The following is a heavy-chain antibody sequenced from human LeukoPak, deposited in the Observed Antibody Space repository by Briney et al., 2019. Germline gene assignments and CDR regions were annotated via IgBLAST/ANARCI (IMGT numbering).Heavy chain of an antibody. Sequence: GGSLRLSCAASGFTFSSYAMSWVRQAPGKGLEWVSVIYSGGSTYYADSVKGRFTISRDNSKNTLYLQMNSLRAEDTAVYYCARRGWEPYAFDIWGQGTMVTVSS. CDR3: ARRGWEPYAFDI. CDR1: GFTFSSYA. J-gene: IGHJ3*02. CDR2: IYSGGST. D-gene: IGHD1-26*01. V-gene: IGHV3-66*04.